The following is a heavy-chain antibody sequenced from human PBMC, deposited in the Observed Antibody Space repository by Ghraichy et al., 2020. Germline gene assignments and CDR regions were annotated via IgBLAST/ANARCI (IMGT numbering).Heavy chain of an antibody. V-gene: IGHV1-69*13. J-gene: IGHJ4*02. CDR3: ARALDYGDYGAGGYFDY. Sequence: SVKVSCKASGGTFSSYAISWVRQAPGQGLEWMGGIIPIFGTANYAQKFQGRVTITADESTSTAYMELSSLRSEDTAVYYCARALDYGDYGAGGYFDYWGQGTLVTVSS. CDR1: GGTFSSYA. D-gene: IGHD4-17*01. CDR2: IIPIFGTA.